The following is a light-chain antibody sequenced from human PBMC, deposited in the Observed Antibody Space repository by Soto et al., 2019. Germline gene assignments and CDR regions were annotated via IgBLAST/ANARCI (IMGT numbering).Light chain of an antibody. CDR2: AAS. J-gene: IGKJ4*01. CDR3: QQYYSYPLT. Sequence: AIRMTQSPSSLSASTGDRVTITCRASQGISSYLAWYQQKPGKAPKLLIYAASTLQGGVPSRFSGSGSGTDVTLTISCLQSEDFATYYCQQYYSYPLTFGGGTKVEIK. V-gene: IGKV1-8*01. CDR1: QGISSY.